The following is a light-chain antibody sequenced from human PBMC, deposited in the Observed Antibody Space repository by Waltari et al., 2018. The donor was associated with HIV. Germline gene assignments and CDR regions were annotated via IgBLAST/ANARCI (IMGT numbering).Light chain of an antibody. Sequence: QSVLTQPPSVSEAPRQRVTISCSGSSSNIGTNAVTWYQQLPGKAPNLLIYYNDLLLHGVSDRFSGSKSGTSASLAISGLQSEDEADYFCAAWDDSLNDYVFGTVTKVTVL. V-gene: IGLV1-36*01. CDR1: SSNIGTNA. J-gene: IGLJ1*01. CDR3: AAWDDSLNDYV. CDR2: YND.